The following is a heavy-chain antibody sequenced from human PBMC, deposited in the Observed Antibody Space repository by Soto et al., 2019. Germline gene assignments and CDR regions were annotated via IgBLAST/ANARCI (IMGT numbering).Heavy chain of an antibody. CDR3: ARDYYDSSGYYGY. J-gene: IGHJ4*02. D-gene: IGHD3-22*01. CDR1: GFTFSSYA. CDR2: ISGSGVNT. Sequence: HPGGSLRLSCAASGFTFSSYAMSWVRQAPGKGLEWVSAISGSGVNTYYADSVKGRFTISRDNAKNSLYLQMNSLRDEDTAVYYCARDYYDSSGYYGYWGQGTLVTSPQ. V-gene: IGHV3-23*01.